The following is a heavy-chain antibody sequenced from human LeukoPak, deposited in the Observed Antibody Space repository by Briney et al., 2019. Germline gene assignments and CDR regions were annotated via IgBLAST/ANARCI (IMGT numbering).Heavy chain of an antibody. Sequence: GGSLRLSCAASGFTFSSYSMNGVRQAPGKGRGWVLSISSSSSYLYYADSVKGRFTISRDNAQNSLYQQMNSLRAEDTAVYHCARQVRYFDWPTTDYYYYMDVWGKGTTVTISS. CDR1: GFTFSSYS. CDR3: ARQVRYFDWPTTDYYYYMDV. V-gene: IGHV3-21*01. J-gene: IGHJ6*03. D-gene: IGHD3-9*01. CDR2: ISSSSSYL.